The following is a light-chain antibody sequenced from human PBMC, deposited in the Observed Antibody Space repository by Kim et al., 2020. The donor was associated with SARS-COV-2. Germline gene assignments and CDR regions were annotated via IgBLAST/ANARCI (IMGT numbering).Light chain of an antibody. J-gene: IGKJ5*01. Sequence: SPGERATLSCSASQSVSNNVALYQQKPGHAPRLIMYGASTRATGIPARFSGSGSGTEFTLTIASLQSEDFAVYYCQQYNNWPPITFGQGTRLEIK. CDR2: GAS. CDR3: QQYNNWPPIT. CDR1: QSVSNN. V-gene: IGKV3-15*01.